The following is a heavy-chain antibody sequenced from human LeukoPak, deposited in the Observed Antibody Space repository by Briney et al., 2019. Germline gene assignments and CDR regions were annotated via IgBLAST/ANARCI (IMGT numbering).Heavy chain of an antibody. D-gene: IGHD2-15*01. CDR3: AREGLCSGGSCYSRGQFDY. J-gene: IGHJ4*02. CDR2: IYHSGST. Sequence: PSETLSLTCAVYGGFFSGYYWSWIRQPPGKGLEWSGSIYHSGSTYYNPSLKSRVTISVDTSKNQFSLKLSSVTAADTAVYYCAREGLCSGGSCYSRGQFDYWGQGTLVTVSS. CDR1: GGFFSGYY. V-gene: IGHV4-34*01.